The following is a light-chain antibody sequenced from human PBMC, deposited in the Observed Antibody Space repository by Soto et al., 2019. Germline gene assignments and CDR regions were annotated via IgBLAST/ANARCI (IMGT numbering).Light chain of an antibody. CDR2: GAS. V-gene: IGKV3-20*01. Sequence: EIVLTQSPGTLSLSPGERATLSCRASQSVSSSYLAWYQQKPGQAPRLLIYGASSRATGIPDRFSGSGSGTHFPLSISRLEPEEFAVYYGQQYDSSPLTFGGGTKVEIK. CDR1: QSVSSSY. J-gene: IGKJ4*01. CDR3: QQYDSSPLT.